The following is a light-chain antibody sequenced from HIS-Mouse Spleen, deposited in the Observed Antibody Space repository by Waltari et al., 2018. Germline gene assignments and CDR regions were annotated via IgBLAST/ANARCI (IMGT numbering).Light chain of an antibody. J-gene: IGLJ3*02. CDR3: AAWDDSLSCPV. V-gene: IGLV1-47*01. Sequence: QSVLTQPPSASGTPGQRVTISCSGSSSNIGSNYVYWYQQRPGTAPKLLINRNNQRPAGVPARFAGSTSGTSASLAISGLRSEDEADYYCAAWDDSLSCPVFGGGTKLTVL. CDR2: RNN. CDR1: SSNIGSNY.